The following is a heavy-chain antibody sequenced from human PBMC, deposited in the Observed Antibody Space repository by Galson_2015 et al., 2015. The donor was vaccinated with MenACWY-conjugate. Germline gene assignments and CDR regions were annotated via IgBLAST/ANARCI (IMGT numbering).Heavy chain of an antibody. CDR3: AKRAPNYDYDCSGYCWWDY. CDR2: ISGSGGST. D-gene: IGHD3-22*01. J-gene: IGHJ4*02. Sequence: SLRLSCAASGFTFSSYAMSWVRQAPGKGLEWVSAISGSGGSTYYADSVKGRFTISRDNSKNTLYLQMNSLRAEDTAVYYCAKRAPNYDYDCSGYCWWDYWGQGTLVTVS. CDR1: GFTFSSYA. V-gene: IGHV3-23*01.